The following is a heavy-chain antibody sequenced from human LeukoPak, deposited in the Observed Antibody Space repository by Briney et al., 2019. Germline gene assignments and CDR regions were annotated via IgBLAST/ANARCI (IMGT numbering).Heavy chain of an antibody. D-gene: IGHD5-18*01. CDR3: ARDLSGVTGYTYGRGIDY. Sequence: GGSLRLSCAGSGFTFSSYTMNWVRQAPGKGLEWVAYISSSSDTVYYADSVEGRFTISRDNAKNSLHLQMNSLRAEDTAVYYCARDLSGVTGYTYGRGIDYWGQGTLVTVSS. J-gene: IGHJ4*02. V-gene: IGHV3-48*01. CDR2: ISSSSDTV. CDR1: GFTFSSYT.